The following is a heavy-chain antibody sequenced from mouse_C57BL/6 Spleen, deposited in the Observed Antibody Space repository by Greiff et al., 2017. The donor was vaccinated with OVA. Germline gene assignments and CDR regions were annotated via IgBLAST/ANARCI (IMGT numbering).Heavy chain of an antibody. J-gene: IGHJ3*01. CDR3: ARSLYYYPWCAY. Sequence: QVQLQQPGAELVKPGASVKLSCKASGYTFTSYWMHWVKPRPGQGLEWIGMIHPNSGSTNYNEKFKSKATLTVDKSSSTAYMQLSSLTSEDSAVYYCARSLYYYPWCAYWGQGTLVTVSA. D-gene: IGHD2-1*01. CDR2: IHPNSGST. CDR1: GYTFTSYW. V-gene: IGHV1-64*01.